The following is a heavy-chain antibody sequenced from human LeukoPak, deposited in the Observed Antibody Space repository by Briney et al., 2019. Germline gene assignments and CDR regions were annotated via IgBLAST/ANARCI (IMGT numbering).Heavy chain of an antibody. D-gene: IGHD3-22*01. Sequence: GGSLRLSCAASGFTFSSYWMTWVRQAPGKGLEWVANIKQDGSEKYYVDSVKGRFTISRDNAKNSLYLQMNSLRAEDTALYYCARDASNYYDSSAFSYWGQGTLVTVSS. J-gene: IGHJ4*02. V-gene: IGHV3-7*01. CDR2: IKQDGSEK. CDR3: ARDASNYYDSSAFSY. CDR1: GFTFSSYW.